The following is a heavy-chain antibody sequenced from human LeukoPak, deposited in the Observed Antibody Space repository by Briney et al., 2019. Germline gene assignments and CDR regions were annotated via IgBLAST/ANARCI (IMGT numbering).Heavy chain of an antibody. V-gene: IGHV1-2*02. CDR3: AREIVGATNFDY. D-gene: IGHD1-26*01. J-gene: IGHJ4*02. CDR2: INPNSGGT. CDR1: GYTFTGYY. Sequence: GASVKVSCKASGYTFTGYYMHWVRQAPGQGLEWMGWINPNSGGTNYAQKFQGRVTMTRDTYISTAYMELSRLRSDDTAVYYCAREIVGATNFDYWGQGTLVTVSS.